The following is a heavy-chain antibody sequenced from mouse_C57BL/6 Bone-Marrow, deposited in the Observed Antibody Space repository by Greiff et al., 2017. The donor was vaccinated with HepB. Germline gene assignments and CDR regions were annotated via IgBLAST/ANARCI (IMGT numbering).Heavy chain of an antibody. D-gene: IGHD2-4*01. J-gene: IGHJ1*03. Sequence: VQLQESGAELVRPGTSVKVSCKASGYAFTNYLIEWVKQRPGQGLEWIGVINPGSGGTNYNEKFKGKATLTADKSSSTAYMQLSSLTSEDSAVYFCARSLYYDYDEGYFDVWGRGTTVTVSS. CDR2: INPGSGGT. CDR1: GYAFTNYL. CDR3: ARSLYYDYDEGYFDV. V-gene: IGHV1-54*01.